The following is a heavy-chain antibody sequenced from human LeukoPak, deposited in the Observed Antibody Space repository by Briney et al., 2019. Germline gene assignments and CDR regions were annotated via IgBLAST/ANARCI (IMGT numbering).Heavy chain of an antibody. CDR2: ISGSGGST. CDR3: AREVAAALIYYYYYYMDV. CDR1: GFTFSTYG. D-gene: IGHD6-13*01. Sequence: PGGTLRLSCVASGFTFSTYGMSWVRQAPGKVLEWVSAISGSGGSTYYADSVKGRFTISRDNAKNSLYLQMNSLRAEDTAVYYCAREVAAALIYYYYYYMDVWGKGTTVTVSS. V-gene: IGHV3-23*01. J-gene: IGHJ6*03.